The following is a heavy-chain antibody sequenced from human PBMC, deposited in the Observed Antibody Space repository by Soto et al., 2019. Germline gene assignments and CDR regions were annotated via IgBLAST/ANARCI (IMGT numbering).Heavy chain of an antibody. CDR2: ISGSGGST. V-gene: IGHV3-23*01. Sequence: GGSMKLACAASGFSFKSYAVSWVRQAPGKGLEWVSAISGSGGSTYYADSVKGRFTISRDNSKNTLYLQMNSLRAEDTAVYYCATTQLWLVYWGQGTLVTVSS. CDR1: GFSFKSYA. D-gene: IGHD5-18*01. CDR3: ATTQLWLVY. J-gene: IGHJ4*02.